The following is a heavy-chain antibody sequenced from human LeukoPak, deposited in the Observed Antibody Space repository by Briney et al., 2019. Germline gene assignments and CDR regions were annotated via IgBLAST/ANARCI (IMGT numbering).Heavy chain of an antibody. CDR2: ISGSGGST. Sequence: SGGSLRLSCAASGFTFDSYTIKWVRQAPGKGLEWVSAISGSGGSTYYADSVKGRFTISRDNSKNTLYLQMNSLKAEDTAVYYCANRGSTSYLDDYWGQGTLVTVSS. CDR1: GFTFDSYT. D-gene: IGHD2-2*01. CDR3: ANRGSTSYLDDY. J-gene: IGHJ4*02. V-gene: IGHV3-23*01.